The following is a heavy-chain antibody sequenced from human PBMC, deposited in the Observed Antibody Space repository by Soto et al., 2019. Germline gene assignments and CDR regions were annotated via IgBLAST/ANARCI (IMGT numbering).Heavy chain of an antibody. CDR2: IYYSGST. CDR1: GGSISSGGYY. Sequence: QVQLQESGPGLVKPSQTLSLTCTVSGGSISSGGYYWSWIRQHPGKVLEWIGYIYYSGSTYYNPSLKSRVTISVDTSKNQFSLKLSSVTAADTAVYYCARFGHRTLRLGELSSFVLQYYFDYWGQGTLVTVSS. J-gene: IGHJ4*02. CDR3: ARFGHRTLRLGELSSFVLQYYFDY. V-gene: IGHV4-31*03. D-gene: IGHD3-16*02.